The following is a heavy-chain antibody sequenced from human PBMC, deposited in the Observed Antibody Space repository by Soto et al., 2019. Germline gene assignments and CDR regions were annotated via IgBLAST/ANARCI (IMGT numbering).Heavy chain of an antibody. CDR1: GYTFTSYD. Sequence: QVQLVQSGAEVKKPGASVKVSCKASGYTFTSYDINWVRQATGQGLEWMGWMNPNSGNTGYAQKFQGRVXXTXNXXISTAYMELSSLRSEDTAVYYCARAPGIAVAGTDYWGQGTLVTVSS. CDR2: MNPNSGNT. V-gene: IGHV1-8*01. D-gene: IGHD6-19*01. J-gene: IGHJ4*02. CDR3: ARAPGIAVAGTDY.